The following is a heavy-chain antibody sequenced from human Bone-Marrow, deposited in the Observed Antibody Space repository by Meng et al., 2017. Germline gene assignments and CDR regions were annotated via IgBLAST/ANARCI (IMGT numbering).Heavy chain of an antibody. J-gene: IGHJ4*02. Sequence: FQAHESGPGLVKPSQTLSLTCTVSGGSISSGDYYWSWIRQPPGKGLEWIGYIYYSGSTYYNPSLKSRVTISVDTSKNQFSLKLSSVTAADTAVYYCARETISGIVVVPAAITSWGQGTLVTVSS. D-gene: IGHD2-2*01. CDR2: IYYSGST. V-gene: IGHV4-30-4*01. CDR1: GGSISSGDYY. CDR3: ARETISGIVVVPAAITS.